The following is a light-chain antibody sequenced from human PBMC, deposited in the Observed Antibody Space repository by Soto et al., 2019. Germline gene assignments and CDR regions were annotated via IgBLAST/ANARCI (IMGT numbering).Light chain of an antibody. V-gene: IGLV2-14*01. CDR2: EVR. CDR1: ASDIGDNNY. Sequence: QSALTQPASVSGSLGQSITISCTGTASDIGDNNYVSWYQHHPGKAPKLIIFEVRFRPSGVSSRFSGSKSGDTASLTISGLQAEDEADYYCCSYAGSSTFVVFGGGTKLTVL. J-gene: IGLJ2*01. CDR3: CSYAGSSTFVV.